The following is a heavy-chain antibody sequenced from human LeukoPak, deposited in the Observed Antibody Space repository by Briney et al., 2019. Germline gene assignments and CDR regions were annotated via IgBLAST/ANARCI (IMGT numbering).Heavy chain of an antibody. D-gene: IGHD3-3*01. CDR3: ARYSRITIFGVVNDAFDI. J-gene: IGHJ3*02. CDR1: GGSISSYY. CDR2: IYTSGST. V-gene: IGHV4-4*07. Sequence: SETLSLTCTVSGGSISSYYWSWIRQPAGKGLEWIGRIYTSGSTNYNPSLKSRVTMSVDTSKNQFSLKLSSVTAADTAVYYCARYSRITIFGVVNDAFDIWGQGTIVTVSS.